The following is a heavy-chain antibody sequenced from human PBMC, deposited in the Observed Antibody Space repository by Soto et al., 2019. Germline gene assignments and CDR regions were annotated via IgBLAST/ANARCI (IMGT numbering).Heavy chain of an antibody. Sequence: QVQLVQSGAEVKKPGASVKVSCKASGYIFTNYGISWVRQAPGQGLEWMGWISAYNGNTNYAQKLQVRVTMTTDTSTTTSYMELRSLRSDDTAVYYCASVKSFQYCSGGSCYFGRHLDYWGQGTLVTVSS. D-gene: IGHD2-15*01. CDR3: ASVKSFQYCSGGSCYFGRHLDY. CDR1: GYIFTNYG. V-gene: IGHV1-18*01. CDR2: ISAYNGNT. J-gene: IGHJ4*02.